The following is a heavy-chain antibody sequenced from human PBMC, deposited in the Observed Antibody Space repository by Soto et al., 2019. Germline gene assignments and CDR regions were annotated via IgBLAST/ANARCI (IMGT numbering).Heavy chain of an antibody. CDR1: GGAFSSNA. CDR2: MNPGSGDT. D-gene: IGHD5-18*01. Sequence: ASVKVSCKAFGGAFSSNAISWVRQATGQGLEWMGWMNPGSGDTGYAQKFQGRVTMTRNISIATAYMELSSLRADDTAIYYCARMASFGSLNWFDPWGQGTLVTVSS. CDR3: ARMASFGSLNWFDP. V-gene: IGHV1-8*02. J-gene: IGHJ5*02.